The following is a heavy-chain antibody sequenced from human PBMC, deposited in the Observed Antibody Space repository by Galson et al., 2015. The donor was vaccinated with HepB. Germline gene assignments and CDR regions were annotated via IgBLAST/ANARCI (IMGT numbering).Heavy chain of an antibody. J-gene: IGHJ4*02. CDR3: AASTVVTPDGGTFDY. CDR1: GGTFSSYA. V-gene: IGHV1-69*10. CDR2: IIPILGIA. Sequence: SVKVSCKASGGTFSSYAISWVRQAPGQGLEWMGGIIPILGIANYAQKFQGRVTITADKSTSTAYMELSSLRPEDTAVYYCAASTVVTPDGGTFDYWGQGTLVTVSS. D-gene: IGHD4-23*01.